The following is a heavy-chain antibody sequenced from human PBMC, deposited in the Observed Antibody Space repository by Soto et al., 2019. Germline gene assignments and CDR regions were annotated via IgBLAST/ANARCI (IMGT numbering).Heavy chain of an antibody. V-gene: IGHV3-30*04. CDR2: ISYDGRIK. J-gene: IGHJ4*02. Sequence: QVQLVESGGGVVQPGRSLRLSCAASGFFFSIYAMHWVRQAPGKGLEWVAVISYDGRIKHYADSVKGRFTISRDTSKNMLYLQMNSLRGEDTAVYYCARAGDGDYFEYWGQGTLVTVSS. CDR3: ARAGDGDYFEY. CDR1: GFFFSIYA. D-gene: IGHD4-17*01.